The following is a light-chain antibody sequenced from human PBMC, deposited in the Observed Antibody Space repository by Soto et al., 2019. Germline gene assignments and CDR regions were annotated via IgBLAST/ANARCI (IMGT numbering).Light chain of an antibody. J-gene: IGLJ1*01. CDR1: ELPKEY. Sequence: SYELTQPPSGSVSPGQTARITCSGDELPKEYAYWYQQKPGQAPLLVIYKDTERPSGIPERFSASSSGTTVTLTISGVQAEDEGDYYCLSADSSRLYVFGTGTKVTVL. CDR3: LSADSSRLYV. V-gene: IGLV3-25*02. CDR2: KDT.